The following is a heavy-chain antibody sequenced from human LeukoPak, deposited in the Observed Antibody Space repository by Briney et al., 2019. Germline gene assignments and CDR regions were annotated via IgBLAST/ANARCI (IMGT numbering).Heavy chain of an antibody. CDR2: IYHSGST. D-gene: IGHD1-26*01. V-gene: IGHV4-30-2*01. Sequence: PSQTLSLTCAVSGGSISSGGYSWSWIRQPPGKGLEWIGYIYHSGSTYYNPSLKSRVTISVDRSKNQFSLQLNSVTPEDTAVYYCARVFLQSGSYYTLGYNWFDPWGQGTLVTVSS. CDR1: GGSISSGGYS. CDR3: ARVFLQSGSYYTLGYNWFDP. J-gene: IGHJ5*02.